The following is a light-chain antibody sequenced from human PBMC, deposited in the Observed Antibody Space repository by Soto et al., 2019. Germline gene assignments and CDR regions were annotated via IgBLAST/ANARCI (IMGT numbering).Light chain of an antibody. CDR1: QSFRGL. Sequence: EVVLTQSPVTLSLSPGERATLSCRASQSFRGLLAWYKQKPGQAPRLLIYDAYNSATGIPPRFSGSGSGTDFTLTISSLEPEDSAVYYCQQRHMWPITFGQGTRLEIK. J-gene: IGKJ5*01. V-gene: IGKV3-11*01. CDR2: DAY. CDR3: QQRHMWPIT.